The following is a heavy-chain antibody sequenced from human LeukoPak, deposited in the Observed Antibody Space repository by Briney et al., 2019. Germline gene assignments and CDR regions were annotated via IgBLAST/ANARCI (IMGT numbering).Heavy chain of an antibody. CDR1: GGSISSYY. J-gene: IGHJ4*02. V-gene: IGHV4-59*01. D-gene: IGHD3-22*01. Sequence: SETLSLTCTVSGGSISSYYWSWIRQPPGKGLEWIGYIYYSGSTNYNSSLKSRVTISVDTAKNQFSLRLSSVTAADTAVYYCARVTGYMIEDYFDYWGQGTLVTVSS. CDR2: IYYSGST. CDR3: ARVTGYMIEDYFDY.